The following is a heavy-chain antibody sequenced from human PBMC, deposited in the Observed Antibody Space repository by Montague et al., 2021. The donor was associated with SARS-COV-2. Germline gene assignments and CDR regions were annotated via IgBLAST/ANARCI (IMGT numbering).Heavy chain of an antibody. CDR1: GASISSGSYF. J-gene: IGHJ5*01. Sequence: SETLSLTCTVSGASISSGSYFWAWIRQPPGKGLDWIGGMSHSGTSYYNLSLNTRATISVDTSRNQFSLRLTSVTAAVTASYFCARRGVLEFYESAGYKYIWRFDSWGQGILVTVSS. V-gene: IGHV4-39*01. CDR3: ARRGVLEFYESAGYKYIWRFDS. CDR2: MSHSGTS. D-gene: IGHD3-3*01.